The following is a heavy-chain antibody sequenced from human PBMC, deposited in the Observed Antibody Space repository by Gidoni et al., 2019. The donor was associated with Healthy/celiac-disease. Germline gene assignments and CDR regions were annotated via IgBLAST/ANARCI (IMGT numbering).Heavy chain of an antibody. D-gene: IGHD6-13*01. CDR1: GGSFSGYY. J-gene: IGHJ4*02. Sequence: QVQLQQWGAGLLKPSETLSLTCAVYGGSFSGYYGSWIRQPPGKGLEWIGEINHSGSTNYNPSLKSRVTISVDTSKNQFSLKLSSVTAADTAVYYCAREYSSSWYGSWGQGTLVTVSS. V-gene: IGHV4-34*01. CDR2: INHSGST. CDR3: AREYSSSWYGS.